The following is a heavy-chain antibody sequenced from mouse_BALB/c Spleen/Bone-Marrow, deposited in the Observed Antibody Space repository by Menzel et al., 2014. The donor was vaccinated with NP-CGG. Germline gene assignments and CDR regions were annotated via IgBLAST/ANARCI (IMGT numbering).Heavy chain of an antibody. Sequence: QVQLQQSGAELAKPGASVKMSCKASGYTFTSYWMHWVKQRPGQSLEWIGYINPSTGYTEYNQKFKDKATLTADKSSGTAYMQLSSLTSEDSAVYYCARPENYDAMDYWGQGTSVTVSS. V-gene: IGHV1-7*01. J-gene: IGHJ4*01. CDR2: INPSTGYT. CDR3: ARPENYDAMDY. CDR1: GYTFTSYW.